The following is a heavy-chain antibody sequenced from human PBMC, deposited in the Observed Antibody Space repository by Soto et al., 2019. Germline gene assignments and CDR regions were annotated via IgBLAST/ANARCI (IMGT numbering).Heavy chain of an antibody. CDR3: ASRHDY. V-gene: IGHV3-48*03. CDR2: ISSGGTTI. Sequence: EVHLLESGGGLVQPGGYLRLSGAASGFTFSSYEMNWVRQAPGKGLEWVSFISSGGTTIYYADSVKGRFTISRDNAKNSLYLQMNSLRAEDTAVYYCASRHDYWGQGTLVTVSS. CDR1: GFTFSSYE. J-gene: IGHJ4*02.